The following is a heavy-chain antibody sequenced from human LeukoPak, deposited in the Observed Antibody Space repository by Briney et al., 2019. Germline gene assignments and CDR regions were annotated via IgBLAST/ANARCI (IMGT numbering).Heavy chain of an antibody. CDR1: GYTFTGYY. CDR3: ARVSSPGYFDY. CDR2: ISAYNGNT. D-gene: IGHD6-13*01. J-gene: IGHJ4*02. Sequence: ASVKVSCKASGYTFTGYYMHWVRQAPGQGLEWMGWISAYNGNTNYAQKLQGRVTMTTDTSTSTAYMELRSLRSDDTAVYYCARVSSPGYFDYWGQGTLVTVSS. V-gene: IGHV1-18*04.